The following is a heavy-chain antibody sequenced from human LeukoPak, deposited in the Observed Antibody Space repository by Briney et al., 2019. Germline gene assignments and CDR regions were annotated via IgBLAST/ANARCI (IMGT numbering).Heavy chain of an antibody. D-gene: IGHD1-14*01. CDR3: LSATETGY. CDR2: INEGGSEK. CDR1: GFTFRGNG. V-gene: IGHV3-7*01. Sequence: GGSLRPSCAASGFTFRGNGMTGVGQAPGKGLEWVANINEGGSEKNYLDSVKGRFTVSRDNAKNSLYLQMDSLKIEDTAVYYCLSATETGYWGQGTQVTVSS. J-gene: IGHJ4*02.